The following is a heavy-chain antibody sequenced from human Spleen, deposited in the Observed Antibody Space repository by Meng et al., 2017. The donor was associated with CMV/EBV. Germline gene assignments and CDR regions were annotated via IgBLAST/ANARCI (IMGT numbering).Heavy chain of an antibody. CDR1: GGSISSDGYY. D-gene: IGHD3-10*01. Sequence: TVSGGSISSDGYYWSWLRQPPGKGLEWIGYIFNSGNTYYNPSLKSRVTISVDTSTNQFSLKMRSVTAADTAVYYCAREPSGPNYFDYWGQGTLVTVSS. CDR3: AREPSGPNYFDY. V-gene: IGHV4-30-4*01. J-gene: IGHJ4*02. CDR2: IFNSGNT.